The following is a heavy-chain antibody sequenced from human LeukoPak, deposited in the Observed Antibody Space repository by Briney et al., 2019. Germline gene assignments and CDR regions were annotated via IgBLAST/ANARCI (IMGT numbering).Heavy chain of an antibody. Sequence: PSETLSLTCTVSGGSISIYYWSWIRQPAGKGLEWIGRIYTSGSTNYNPSLKSRVTMSVDTSKNQFSLSLSAVTAGDPAVYYCARDRIYDSSGYYYLFDYWGQGTLVTVSS. V-gene: IGHV4-4*07. CDR2: IYTSGST. CDR3: ARDRIYDSSGYYYLFDY. J-gene: IGHJ4*02. CDR1: GGSISIYY. D-gene: IGHD3-22*01.